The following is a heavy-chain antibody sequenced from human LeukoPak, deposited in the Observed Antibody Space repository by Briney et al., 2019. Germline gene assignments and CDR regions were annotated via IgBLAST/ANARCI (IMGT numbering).Heavy chain of an antibody. Sequence: SVKVSCKASGGTFTSYAISWVRQAPGQGLEWMGRIIPILGIATYEEKFQSRVTITADKSTSTAYMEQSSLRSEDTAVYYCARVPFGGVTIDYWGQGTLVTVSS. CDR2: IIPILGIA. J-gene: IGHJ4*02. CDR1: GGTFTSYA. CDR3: ARVPFGGVTIDY. D-gene: IGHD3-16*01. V-gene: IGHV1-69*04.